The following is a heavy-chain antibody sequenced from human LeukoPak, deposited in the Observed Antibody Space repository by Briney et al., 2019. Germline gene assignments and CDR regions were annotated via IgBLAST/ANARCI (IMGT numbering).Heavy chain of an antibody. CDR2: IYYSGST. V-gene: IGHV4-39*07. Sequence: LETLSLTCTVSGGSIGRSSYYWGWIRQPPGKGLEWIGNIYYSGSTNYNPSLKSRVTISVDMSKNQFSLKLSSVTAADTAFYYCARVAAKTVDYWGQGTLVTVSS. CDR1: GGSIGRSSYY. D-gene: IGHD2-15*01. J-gene: IGHJ4*02. CDR3: ARVAAKTVDY.